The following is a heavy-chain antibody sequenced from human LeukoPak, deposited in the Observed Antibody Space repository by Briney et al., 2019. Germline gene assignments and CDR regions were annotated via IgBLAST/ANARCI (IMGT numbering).Heavy chain of an antibody. CDR3: ARQGMHYNFLTGYYSYYLDY. CDR2: IYPGDSNT. D-gene: IGHD3-9*01. CDR1: GYTFTNYW. J-gene: IGHJ4*02. V-gene: IGHV5-51*01. Sequence: GESLKIFCKGSGYTFTNYWIAWVRQIPGRGPEWMAIIYPGDSNTRYSPSFQGQITISADKSISTAYLQWSSLKASDTAMYYCARQGMHYNFLTGYYSYYLDYWGQGTLVTVSS.